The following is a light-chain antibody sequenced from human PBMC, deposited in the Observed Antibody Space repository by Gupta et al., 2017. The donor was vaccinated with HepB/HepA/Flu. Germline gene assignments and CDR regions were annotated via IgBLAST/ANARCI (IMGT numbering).Light chain of an antibody. CDR3: QKYNRAPLT. Sequence: SXXXGDRVTITCRASQGISNYLAWYQQKPGKVPKLLIYAASTLQSGVPSRFSGSGSGTDFTLTISSLQPEDVATYYCQKYNRAPLTFGGGTKVEIK. CDR2: AAS. V-gene: IGKV1-27*01. CDR1: QGISNY. J-gene: IGKJ4*01.